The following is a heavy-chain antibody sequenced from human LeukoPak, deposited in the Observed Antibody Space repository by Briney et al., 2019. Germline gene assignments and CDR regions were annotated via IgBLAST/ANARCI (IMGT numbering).Heavy chain of an antibody. Sequence: GESLKISCKGSRSSFTTYWIGWVRQVHGEGLEWMGIIYPANSDSQYSPSFQGQVTISADKSTNTAYLQWSSLRASDTAIYYCAWRKYISTWFEPWAQGTLVTVSS. CDR2: IYPANSDS. CDR1: RSSFTTYW. CDR3: AWRKYISTWFEP. V-gene: IGHV5-51*01. D-gene: IGHD6-13*01. J-gene: IGHJ5*02.